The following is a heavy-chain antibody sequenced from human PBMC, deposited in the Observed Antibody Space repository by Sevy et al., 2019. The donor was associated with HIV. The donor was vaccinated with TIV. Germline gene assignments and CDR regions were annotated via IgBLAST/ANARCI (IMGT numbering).Heavy chain of an antibody. D-gene: IGHD6-13*01. CDR1: GFTFSSYG. CDR3: AIFGAAAGRRGMDV. CDR2: IRYDGSNK. Sequence: GGSLRLSCAASGFTFSSYGMHWVRQAPGKGLEWVAFIRYDGSNKYYADSVKGRFTISRDNSKNTLYLQMNSLRAEDTAVYYCAIFGAAAGRRGMDVWGQGTTVTVSS. J-gene: IGHJ6*02. V-gene: IGHV3-30*02.